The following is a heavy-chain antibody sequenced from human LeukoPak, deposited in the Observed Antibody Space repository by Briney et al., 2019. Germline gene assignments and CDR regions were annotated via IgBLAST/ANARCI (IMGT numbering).Heavy chain of an antibody. J-gene: IGHJ5*02. CDR2: INHSGST. CDR1: GGSFSGYY. V-gene: IGHV4-34*01. Sequence: PSETLSLTCAVYGGSFSGYYWSWIRQPPGKELEWIGEINHSGSTNYNPSLKSRVTISVDTSKNQFSLKLSSVTAADTAVYYCAGEAGYSSTINWFDPWGQGTLVTVSS. CDR3: AGEAGYSSTINWFDP. D-gene: IGHD6-13*01.